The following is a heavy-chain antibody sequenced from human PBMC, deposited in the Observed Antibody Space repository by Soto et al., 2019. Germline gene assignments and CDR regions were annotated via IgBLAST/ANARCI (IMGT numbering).Heavy chain of an antibody. CDR2: IYSGGST. D-gene: IGHD2-2*01. CDR3: ARDHQRDDAFDI. J-gene: IGHJ3*02. Sequence: GGSLRLSCAASGFTVSSNDMSWVRQAPGKGLEWVSVIYSGGSTYYADSVKGRFTISRDNSKNTLYLQMNSLRAEDTAVYYCARDHQRDDAFDIWGQRTMVTVSS. V-gene: IGHV3-66*01. CDR1: GFTVSSND.